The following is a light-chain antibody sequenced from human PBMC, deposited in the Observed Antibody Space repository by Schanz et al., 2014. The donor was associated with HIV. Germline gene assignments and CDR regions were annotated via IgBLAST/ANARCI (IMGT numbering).Light chain of an antibody. CDR2: ANM. J-gene: IGLJ3*02. CDR3: AAWDDSLRAWV. V-gene: IGLV1-44*01. CDR1: SSNIGINT. Sequence: QSVLTQPPSASGTPGQRVTISCSGSSSNIGINTVNWYQHLPGTAPKLLMYANMERPSGVPDRFSGSGSGTSASLAISGLQSEDEADYYCAAWDDSLRAWVFGGGTKLTVL.